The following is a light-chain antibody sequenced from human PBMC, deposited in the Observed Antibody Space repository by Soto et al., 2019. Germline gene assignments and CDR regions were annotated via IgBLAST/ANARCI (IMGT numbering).Light chain of an antibody. V-gene: IGLV1-47*01. Sequence: QSVRTQPPSASGAPGRRGSISFSGSNSNIGNKYVYWYQQLPGTAPKLLMYRNNQRPSGVPDRFSGSKSGTSASLAISGLRSEDEADYYCAAWDNNLGGPAFGGGTKVTVL. CDR1: NSNIGNKY. J-gene: IGLJ2*01. CDR2: RNN. CDR3: AAWDNNLGGPA.